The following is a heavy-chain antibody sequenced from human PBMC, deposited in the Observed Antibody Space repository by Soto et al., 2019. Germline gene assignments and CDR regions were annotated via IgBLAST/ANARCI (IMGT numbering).Heavy chain of an antibody. J-gene: IGHJ6*03. Sequence: ETLSLTCAVYGGSFSGYYWSWIRQPPGKGLEWIGEINHSGSTNYNPSLKSRVTISVDTSKNQFSLKLSSVTAADTAVYYCARVLVYYDFWSGYANAPDYYYYYMDVWGKGTTVTVSS. V-gene: IGHV4-34*01. CDR1: GGSFSGYY. CDR3: ARVLVYYDFWSGYANAPDYYYYYMDV. D-gene: IGHD3-3*01. CDR2: INHSGST.